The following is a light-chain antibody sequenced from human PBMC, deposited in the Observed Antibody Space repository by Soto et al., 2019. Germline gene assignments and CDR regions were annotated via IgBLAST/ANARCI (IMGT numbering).Light chain of an antibody. V-gene: IGKV1-5*03. J-gene: IGKJ1*01. Sequence: VQMPQSPSTLPASVGDRVTITCRSSQSISSWLAWYQQKPGKAPKLLIYKASSLESGVPSRFSGSGSGTEFTLTISSLQPEDFATYYCQQYNSYSWTFGQGTKVDIK. CDR3: QQYNSYSWT. CDR2: KAS. CDR1: QSISSW.